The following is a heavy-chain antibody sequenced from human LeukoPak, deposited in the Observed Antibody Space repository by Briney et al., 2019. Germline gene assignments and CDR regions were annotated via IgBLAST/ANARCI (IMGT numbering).Heavy chain of an antibody. CDR3: VKESGGIVFDY. D-gene: IGHD3-10*01. CDR1: GFTFSSYG. J-gene: IGHJ4*02. Sequence: GGSLRLSCAASGFTFSSYGMHWVRQAPGKGLEWVALISYDGTNKYYADSVKGRFTISRDNSKNTLYLQMNSLRAEDTAVYYSVKESGGIVFDYWGQGTLVTVSS. CDR2: ISYDGTNK. V-gene: IGHV3-30*18.